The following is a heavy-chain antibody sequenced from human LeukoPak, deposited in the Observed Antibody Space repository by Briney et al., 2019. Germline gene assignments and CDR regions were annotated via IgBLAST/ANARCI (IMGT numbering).Heavy chain of an antibody. V-gene: IGHV4-34*01. CDR2: INHSGST. CDR3: ASAEVIDYSNYRSFDY. Sequence: SETLSLTCAVYGGSFSGYYWSWIRQPPGKGLEWIGEINHSGSTNYNPSLKSRVTISVDTSKNQFSLKLSSVTAADTAVYYCASAEVIDYSNYRSFDYCGQGTLVTVSS. D-gene: IGHD4-11*01. CDR1: GGSFSGYY. J-gene: IGHJ4*02.